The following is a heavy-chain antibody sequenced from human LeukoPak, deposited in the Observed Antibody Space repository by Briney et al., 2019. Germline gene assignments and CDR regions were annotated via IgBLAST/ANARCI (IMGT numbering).Heavy chain of an antibody. J-gene: IGHJ3*02. D-gene: IGHD1-1*01. V-gene: IGHV1-2*06. CDR3: ATATTSGFSAFDI. Sequence: ASVKVSCKASGYTFTGYYMHWVRQAPGQGLEWMGRINPNSCGTNYAQKFQGRVTMTRDTSISTAYMELSRLRSDDTAVYYCATATTSGFSAFDIWGQGTMVTVSS. CDR2: INPNSCGT. CDR1: GYTFTGYY.